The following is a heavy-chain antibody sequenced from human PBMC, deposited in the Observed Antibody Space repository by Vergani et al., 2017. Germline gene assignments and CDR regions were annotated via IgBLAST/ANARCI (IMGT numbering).Heavy chain of an antibody. Sequence: QVQLVESGGGVVQPGGSLRLSCAASGFTFNSYGMHWVRQAPGKGLEWVASIRSDESRRYYGDSMEGPFTISRDNSKNTLFLQMNSLGVEDAAVYYCAKRGSYGAYVEYWGKGPLLTVSS. CDR2: IRSDESRR. CDR3: AKRGSYGAYVEY. D-gene: IGHD4/OR15-4a*01. CDR1: GFTFNSYG. V-gene: IGHV3-30*02. J-gene: IGHJ4*02.